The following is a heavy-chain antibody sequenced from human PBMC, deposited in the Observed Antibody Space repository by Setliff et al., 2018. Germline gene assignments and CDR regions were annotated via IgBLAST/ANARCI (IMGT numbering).Heavy chain of an antibody. CDR2: MNPNSGNT. V-gene: IGHV1-8*02. CDR1: GYTFTSYD. Sequence: ASVKVSCKASGYTFTSYDINWVRQATGQGLEWVGWMNPNSGNTGYAQKFQGRVTMTRNTSISTAYMELSSLRSEDTAVYYCAGTYYNFWSALDYYYYGMDVWGQGTTVTVSS. CDR3: AGTYYNFWSALDYYYYGMDV. D-gene: IGHD3-3*01. J-gene: IGHJ6*02.